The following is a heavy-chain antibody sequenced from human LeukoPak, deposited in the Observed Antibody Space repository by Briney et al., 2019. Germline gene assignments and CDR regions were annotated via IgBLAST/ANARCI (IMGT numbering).Heavy chain of an antibody. D-gene: IGHD4-23*01. CDR3: MAHGNSGGFTRH. Sequence: TSGTLSLTCTVSGGSISGSSLYWGWIRQSPGKGLEWIGNIYFSGSTYYNPSLESRVTISVDSSRNRFSLKLNSVTAADTATYFCMAHGNSGGFTRHWGQGTLVTVSS. CDR1: GGSISGSSLY. J-gene: IGHJ1*01. V-gene: IGHV4-39*01. CDR2: IYFSGST.